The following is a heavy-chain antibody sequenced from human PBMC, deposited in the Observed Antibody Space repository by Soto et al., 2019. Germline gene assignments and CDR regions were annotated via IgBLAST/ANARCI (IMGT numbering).Heavy chain of an antibody. CDR2: ISSDGSTI. J-gene: IGHJ4*02. D-gene: IGHD3-10*01. V-gene: IGHV3-30-3*01. Sequence: QVLLVESGGGVVQPGTSLTLSCAASGFPFTSYAMHWSRQTPEKGLQWLTIISSDGSTIHYVASVMGRFTISRDNSKNTVSLQINSMRADETAVNYCGPGTGSGSSLMDYWGQGTLVTVSS. CDR1: GFPFTSYA. CDR3: GPGTGSGSSLMDY.